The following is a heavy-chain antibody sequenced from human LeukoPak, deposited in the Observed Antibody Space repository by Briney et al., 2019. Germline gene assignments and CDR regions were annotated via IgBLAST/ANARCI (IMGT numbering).Heavy chain of an antibody. Sequence: GASVKVSCKASGYTFTSYDINWVRQATGQGLEWMGWLNPNSGNTGYAQKFQGRVTITRNTSINTAYMELSSLRSEDTAVYYCAGMTVSGRDNWFDPWGQGTLATVSS. CDR3: AGMTVSGRDNWFDP. CDR1: GYTFTSYD. V-gene: IGHV1-8*03. CDR2: LNPNSGNT. J-gene: IGHJ5*02. D-gene: IGHD6-19*01.